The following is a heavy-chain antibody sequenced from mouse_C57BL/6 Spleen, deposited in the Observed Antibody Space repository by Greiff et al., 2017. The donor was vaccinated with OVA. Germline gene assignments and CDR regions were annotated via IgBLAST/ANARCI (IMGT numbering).Heavy chain of an antibody. CDR3: ARSPIYYYGRYFDY. CDR1: GYTFTSYW. J-gene: IGHJ2*01. V-gene: IGHV1-50*01. CDR2: IDPSDSYT. D-gene: IGHD1-1*01. Sequence: QVQLQQPGAELVKPGASVKLSCKASGYTFTSYWMQWVKQRPGQGLEWIGEIDPSDSYTNYNQKFKGKATLTVDTASSTAYMQLSSLTSEDSAVYYCARSPIYYYGRYFDYWGQGTTLTVSS.